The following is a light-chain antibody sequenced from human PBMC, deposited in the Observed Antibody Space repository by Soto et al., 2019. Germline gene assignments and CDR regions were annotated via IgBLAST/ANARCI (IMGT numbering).Light chain of an antibody. CDR3: QNDNSAPLM. CDR2: AAS. J-gene: IGKJ4*02. Sequence: DIQMSQSPSSLSASVGHRVTISCRARQGIRNCLAWYQQKPWKVPKLLIYAASTMQSEIPSRYSGSGSGTDLDISISGRQPEDVATYYCQNDNSAPLMFRGGTKVEIQ. V-gene: IGKV1-27*01. CDR1: QGIRNC.